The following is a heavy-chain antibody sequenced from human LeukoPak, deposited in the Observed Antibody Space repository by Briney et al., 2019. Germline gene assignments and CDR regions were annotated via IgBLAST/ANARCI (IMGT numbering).Heavy chain of an antibody. V-gene: IGHV3-53*01. J-gene: IGHJ4*02. CDR2: IFSNGDT. D-gene: IGHD5-24*01. Sequence: PGRSLRLSCTASEFTVSRNYMLWVRQAPGKGLEWVSLIFSNGDTHYADSVKGRFTISRDTSKNTVPLQMNSLRVEDTAMYYCTRDQMNYWGQGTLVTVSS. CDR3: TRDQMNY. CDR1: EFTVSRNY.